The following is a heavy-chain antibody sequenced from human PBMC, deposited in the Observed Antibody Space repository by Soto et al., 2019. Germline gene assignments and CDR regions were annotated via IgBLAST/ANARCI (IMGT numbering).Heavy chain of an antibody. CDR3: ARRGFGGTTGTQSKNYFDS. Sequence: EVQLVESGGGLVKPGGSLRLSCAASGFTFSSYSMNWVRQAPGKGLEWVASISSSSSYIYYADSVKGRFTISRNNAKTSLYLQTNRMRAEETAVYYCARRGFGGTTGTQSKNYFDSWGQGTLVTVSS. D-gene: IGHD1-1*01. CDR2: ISSSSSYI. V-gene: IGHV3-21*01. CDR1: GFTFSSYS. J-gene: IGHJ4*02.